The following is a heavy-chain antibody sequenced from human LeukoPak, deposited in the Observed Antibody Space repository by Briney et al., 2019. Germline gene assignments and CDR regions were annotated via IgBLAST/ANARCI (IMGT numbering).Heavy chain of an antibody. J-gene: IGHJ3*02. Sequence: SVKVSCKASGGTFSSYAISWVRQAPGQGLEWMGGIIPIFGTANYAQKFQGRVTITTDESTSTAYMELSSLRSEDTAVYYCARGYDSSLFGAFDIWGQGTMVTVSS. CDR3: ARGYDSSLFGAFDI. V-gene: IGHV1-69*05. CDR2: IIPIFGTA. D-gene: IGHD3-22*01. CDR1: GGTFSSYA.